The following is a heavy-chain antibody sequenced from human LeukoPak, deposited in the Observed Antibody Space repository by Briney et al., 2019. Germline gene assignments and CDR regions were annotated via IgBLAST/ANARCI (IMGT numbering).Heavy chain of an antibody. CDR3: ARVQKDYYDSSGYLSY. Sequence: PGGSLRLSCAASGFTFSSYSMNWVRQAPGKGLEWVSYISSSGSTIYYADSVKGRFTISRDNAKNSLYLQMNSLRAEDTAVYYCARVQKDYYDSSGYLSYWGQGTLVTVSS. J-gene: IGHJ4*02. V-gene: IGHV3-48*04. D-gene: IGHD3-22*01. CDR1: GFTFSSYS. CDR2: ISSSGSTI.